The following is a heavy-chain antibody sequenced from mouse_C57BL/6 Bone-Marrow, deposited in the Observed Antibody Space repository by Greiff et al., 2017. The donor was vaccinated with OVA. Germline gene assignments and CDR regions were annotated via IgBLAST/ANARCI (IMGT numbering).Heavy chain of an antibody. CDR2: IRLKSDNYAT. CDR1: GFTFSNYW. CDR3: TDYYGSSYPFN. D-gene: IGHD1-1*01. Sequence: EVKLEESGGGLVQPGGSMKLSCVASGFTFSNYWMNWVRQSPEKGLEWVAQIRLKSDNYATHYAESVKGRFTISRDDSKSSVYLQMNNLRAEDTGIYYCTDYYGSSYPFNWGQGTLVTVSA. J-gene: IGHJ3*01. V-gene: IGHV6-3*01.